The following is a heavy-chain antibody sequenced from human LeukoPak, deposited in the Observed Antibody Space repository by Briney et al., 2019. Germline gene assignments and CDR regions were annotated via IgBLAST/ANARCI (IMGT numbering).Heavy chain of an antibody. V-gene: IGHV1-18*01. Sequence: GASVKVSCKASGYTFTNFAFSWVRQAPGQGLEWMGWVSAYNGNTAYVQKFQGRGTMTTETSTSTVYMELRSLRSDDTAVYYCTREVRQDYYDSSGTDLSEYWGQGTLVTVSS. CDR2: VSAYNGNT. D-gene: IGHD3-22*01. J-gene: IGHJ4*02. CDR3: TREVRQDYYDSSGTDLSEY. CDR1: GYTFTNFA.